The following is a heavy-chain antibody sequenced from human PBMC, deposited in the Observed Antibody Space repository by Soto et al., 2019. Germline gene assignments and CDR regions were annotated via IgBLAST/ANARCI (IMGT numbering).Heavy chain of an antibody. D-gene: IGHD4-4*01. V-gene: IGHV4-59*12. Sequence: SETLSLTCAVSGGSPSYYYWSWVRPPPGKGLEWIGNVADSGKSSYSPSLRSRLTISVDTSNTRLSLTLSSVTAADTAVYYCARDDRNDYIGNFGYRSKGTLVTVAS. CDR3: ARDDRNDYIGNFGY. CDR2: VADSGKS. CDR1: GGSPSYYY. J-gene: IGHJ4*01.